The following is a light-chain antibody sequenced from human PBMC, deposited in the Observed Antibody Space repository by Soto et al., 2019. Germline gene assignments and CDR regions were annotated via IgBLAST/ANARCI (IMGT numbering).Light chain of an antibody. CDR1: QSVSSSY. CDR2: GTS. J-gene: IGKJ1*01. CDR3: QQYGSSPGT. V-gene: IGKV3-20*01. Sequence: EIVLTQSPGALSLSPGERATLSCRASQSVSSSYLAWYQQKPGQAPRFLIYGTSSRATGIPDRFSGSGSGTDFALTISRVEPEDFAMYFCQQYGSSPGTFGQGTKVDIK.